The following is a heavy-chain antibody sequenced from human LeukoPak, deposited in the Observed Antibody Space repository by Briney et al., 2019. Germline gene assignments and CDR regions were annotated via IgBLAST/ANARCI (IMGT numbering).Heavy chain of an antibody. J-gene: IGHJ3*02. CDR2: IYHSGST. Sequence: SGTLSLTCAVSGGSISSSNWWSWVRQPPGKGLEWIGEIYHSGSTNYNPSLKSRVTISVDKSKNQFSLKLSSVTAADTAVYYCARHPLEITFGGVIVNNAFDIWGQGTMVTVSS. CDR3: ARHPLEITFGGVIVNNAFDI. V-gene: IGHV4-4*02. CDR1: GGSISSSNW. D-gene: IGHD3-16*02.